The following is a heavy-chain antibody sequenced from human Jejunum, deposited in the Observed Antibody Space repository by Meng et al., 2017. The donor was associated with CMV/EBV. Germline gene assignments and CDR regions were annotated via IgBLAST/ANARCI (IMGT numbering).Heavy chain of an antibody. CDR2: IVAGRGDT. CDR1: GFNFSTSG. CDR3: AADWKDVWSWGV. V-gene: IGHV1-58*01. J-gene: IGHJ6*02. D-gene: IGHD3-10*01. Sequence: ASGFNFSTSGFQWGRQARGQRLEWIGWIVAGRGDTNYAQKFQDRVSITRDMATKTVYMELGSLGPDDTAVYFCAADWKDVWSWGVRGQGTTVTVSS.